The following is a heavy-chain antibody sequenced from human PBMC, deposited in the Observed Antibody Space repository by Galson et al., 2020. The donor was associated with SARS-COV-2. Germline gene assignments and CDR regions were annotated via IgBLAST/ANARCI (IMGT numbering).Heavy chain of an antibody. J-gene: IGHJ6*02. Sequence: ETSETLSLTCSVSDVSMTSYYWSWIRQPPGKGLEWIGYISYSGSTNCNPSLRSRVTILVDLSKKQFSLKLSSVTAADTAVYYCARDPAPLYGDNYYDGMDVWGRGTAVIVSS. CDR1: DVSMTSYY. CDR3: ARDPAPLYGDNYYDGMDV. CDR2: ISYSGST. V-gene: IGHV4-59*01. D-gene: IGHD4-17*01.